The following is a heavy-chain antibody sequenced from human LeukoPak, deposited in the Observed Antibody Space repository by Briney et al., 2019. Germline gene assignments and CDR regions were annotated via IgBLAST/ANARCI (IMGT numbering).Heavy chain of an antibody. CDR3: ARNQQLEHYYGMDV. CDR2: IWYDGSNK. Sequence: PGGSLRLSCAASGFTFSSYGMHWVRQAPGKGLEWVAVIWYDGSNKYYADSVKGRFTISRDNSKNTLYLQMNSLRAEDTAVYYCARNQQLEHYYGMDVWGQGTTVTVSS. CDR1: GFTFSSYG. D-gene: IGHD6-13*01. J-gene: IGHJ6*02. V-gene: IGHV3-33*01.